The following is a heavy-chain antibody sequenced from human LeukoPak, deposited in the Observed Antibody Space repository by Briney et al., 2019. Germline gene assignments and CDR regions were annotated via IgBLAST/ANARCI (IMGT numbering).Heavy chain of an antibody. CDR1: GRTFSSYA. D-gene: IGHD5-12*01. V-gene: IGHV1-69*13. Sequence: SVTVSGKDSGRTFSSYAISWVRQAPGQGHEWMGGLIPIFGRANYAQKVQGRVTITADESTSTAYMELRSLRSEDTAVYYCARVGGYSGYDPDNWFDPWGQGTLVTVAS. CDR2: LIPIFGRA. J-gene: IGHJ5*02. CDR3: ARVGGYSGYDPDNWFDP.